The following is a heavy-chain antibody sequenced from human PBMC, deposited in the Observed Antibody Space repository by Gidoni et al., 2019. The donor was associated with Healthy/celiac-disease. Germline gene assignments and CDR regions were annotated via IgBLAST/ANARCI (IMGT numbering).Heavy chain of an antibody. J-gene: IGHJ4*02. CDR2: NYYSGST. CDR3: ARDRGYCSGGSCYPKRAPYYFDY. CDR1: CGSISSGGYY. V-gene: IGHV4-31*03. D-gene: IGHD2-15*01. Sequence: QVQLQESGPGLVQPSQTLSLPCTVSCGSISSGGYYWSCIRQNPGKGLAWIGYNYYSGSTYYNPSLKSRVTISVETSKNQCSLKLSSVTAADTAVYYCARDRGYCSGGSCYPKRAPYYFDYWGQGTLVTVSS.